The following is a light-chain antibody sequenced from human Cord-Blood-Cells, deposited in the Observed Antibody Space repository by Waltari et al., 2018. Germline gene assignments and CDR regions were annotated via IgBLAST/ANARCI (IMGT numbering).Light chain of an antibody. CDR3: WSYAGSSTWV. J-gene: IGLJ3*02. CDR2: EGR. Sequence: QSALTQPASVSGSPGQSTTISCTGSSSDVGRYHLVSGYHQHPGKAPKLMMYEGRKRPSGVSNRVSGSQAGNTASLTISGLQAEVDAEYYCWSYAGSSTWVFGRGTRLTVL. CDR1: SSDVGRYHL. V-gene: IGLV2-23*01.